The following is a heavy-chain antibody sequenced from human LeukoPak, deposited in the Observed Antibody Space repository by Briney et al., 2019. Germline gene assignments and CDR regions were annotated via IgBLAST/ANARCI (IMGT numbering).Heavy chain of an antibody. D-gene: IGHD5-24*01. CDR2: INHSGST. CDR3: ARGDGYNYGGTDY. J-gene: IGHJ4*02. V-gene: IGHV4-34*01. CDR1: GGSFSGYY. Sequence: SETLSLTCAVYGGSFSGYYWSWIRQPPGKGLEWIGEINHSGSTNYNPSLKSRVTISVDTSKNQFSLKLSSVTAADTAVYYCARGDGYNYGGTDYWGQGTLVTVSS.